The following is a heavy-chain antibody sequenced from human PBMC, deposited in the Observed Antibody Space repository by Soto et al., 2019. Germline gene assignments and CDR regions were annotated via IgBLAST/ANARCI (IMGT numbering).Heavy chain of an antibody. D-gene: IGHD5-18*01. V-gene: IGHV1-69*13. CDR3: ARVGADTAMVTYWFDP. CDR1: GGTFSSYA. J-gene: IGHJ5*02. Sequence: GASVKVSCKASGGTFSSYAISWVRQAPGQGLEWMGGIIPIFGTANYAQKFQGRVTITADESTSTAYMELSSLRSEDTAVYYCARVGADTAMVTYWFDPWGQGTLVTVSS. CDR2: IIPIFGTA.